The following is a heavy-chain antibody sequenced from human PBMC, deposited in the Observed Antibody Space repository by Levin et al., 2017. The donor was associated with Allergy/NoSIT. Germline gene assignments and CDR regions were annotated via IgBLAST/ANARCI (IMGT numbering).Heavy chain of an antibody. V-gene: IGHV5-51*01. J-gene: IGHJ4*02. CDR2: IYPGDSDT. CDR3: ATRGGYGSGSYYLNY. Sequence: GESLKISCKGSGYSCTSYWIGWVRQMPGEGLEWMGIIYPGDSDTRYSPSFQGQVTISADKSISTAYLQWSSLKASDTAMYYCATRGGYGSGSYYLNYWGQGTLVTVSS. D-gene: IGHD3-10*01. CDR1: GYSCTSYW.